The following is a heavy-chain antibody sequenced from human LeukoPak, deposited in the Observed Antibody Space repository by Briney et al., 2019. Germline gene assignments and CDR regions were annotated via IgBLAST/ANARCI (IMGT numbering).Heavy chain of an antibody. J-gene: IGHJ4*02. D-gene: IGHD5-18*01. Sequence: ASVKVSCKASGYTFSAYNMHWVRQAPGQGLEWMGWINPSSGDTKYAQKFQGRVTMTMTRDTSISTAYMELSRLRSADTAVYYCARGRRGYSYGLTYYFDYWGQGTLVTVSS. CDR2: INPSSGDT. CDR1: GYTFSAYN. V-gene: IGHV1-2*02. CDR3: ARGRRGYSYGLTYYFDY.